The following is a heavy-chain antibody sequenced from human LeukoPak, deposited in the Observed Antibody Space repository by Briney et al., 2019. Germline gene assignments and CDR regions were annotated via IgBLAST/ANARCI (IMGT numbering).Heavy chain of an antibody. CDR1: GGSISSYY. V-gene: IGHV4-59*01. Sequence: SETLSLTCTVSGGSISSYYWSWIRQPPGKGLEWIGYIYYSGSTNYNPSLKSRVTISVDTSKNQFSLKLSSVTAADTAVYYCARLASSTSLGDYFDYWGQGTLVTVSS. D-gene: IGHD2-2*01. CDR2: IYYSGST. CDR3: ARLASSTSLGDYFDY. J-gene: IGHJ4*02.